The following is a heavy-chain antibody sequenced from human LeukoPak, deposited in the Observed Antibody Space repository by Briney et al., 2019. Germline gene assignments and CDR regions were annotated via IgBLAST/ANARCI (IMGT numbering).Heavy chain of an antibody. J-gene: IGHJ4*02. V-gene: IGHV3-7*01. CDR3: AREVWGPEY. Sequence: GGSLRLSCAASGFTFTKYWMTWVRQAPGKGLEWVGNIKQDGSDKNYMDSVKGRFTISRDNSKNSVYLQMSSLRAEDTAVYYCAREVWGPEYWGQGTLVTVSS. CDR2: IKQDGSDK. CDR1: GFTFTKYW. D-gene: IGHD1-14*01.